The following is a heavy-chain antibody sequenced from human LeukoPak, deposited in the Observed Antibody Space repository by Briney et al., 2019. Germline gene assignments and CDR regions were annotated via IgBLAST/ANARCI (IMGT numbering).Heavy chain of an antibody. V-gene: IGHV4-31*03. Sequence: SETLSLTCTVSGGSISSGGYYWSWIRQHPGKGLEWIGYIYYSGSTYYNPSLKSRVTISVDTSKRQFSLKLSSVTAADTAVYYCARRGDGYNYFDYWGQGTLVTVSS. J-gene: IGHJ4*02. CDR3: ARRGDGYNYFDY. D-gene: IGHD5-24*01. CDR1: GGSISSGGYY. CDR2: IYYSGST.